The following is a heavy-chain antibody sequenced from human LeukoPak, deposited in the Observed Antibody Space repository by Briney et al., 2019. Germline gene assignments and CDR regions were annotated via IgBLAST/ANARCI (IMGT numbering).Heavy chain of an antibody. CDR3: ARGLRLGELSLLRGQKPTYDAFDI. CDR1: GGSISSSNW. Sequence: NPSQTLSLTCAVSGGSISSSNWWSWVRQPPGKGLEWIGEIYHSGSTNYNPSLKSRVTISVDKSKNQFSLELSSVTAADTAVYYCARGLRLGELSLLRGQKPTYDAFDIWGQGTMVTVSS. V-gene: IGHV4-4*02. J-gene: IGHJ3*02. D-gene: IGHD3-16*01. CDR2: IYHSGST.